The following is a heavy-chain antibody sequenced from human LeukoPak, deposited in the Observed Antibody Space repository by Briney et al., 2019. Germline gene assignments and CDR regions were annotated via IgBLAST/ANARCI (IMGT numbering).Heavy chain of an antibody. Sequence: SETLSLTCSVSGGSVISGHYYWSWTRQPPGKGLEWIGYIYSSGSTNYNPSLKSRATISVDTSRNEFSLKLSSVTAADTAVYYCARTATGGGYWGQGTLVTVSA. CDR3: ARTATGGGY. CDR2: IYSSGST. CDR1: GGSVISGHYY. V-gene: IGHV4-61*01. J-gene: IGHJ4*02. D-gene: IGHD2-21*02.